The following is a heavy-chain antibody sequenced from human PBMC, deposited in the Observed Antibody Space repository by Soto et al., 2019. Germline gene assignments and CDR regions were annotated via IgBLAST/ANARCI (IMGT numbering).Heavy chain of an antibody. D-gene: IGHD2-2*02. CDR2: IYPGDSDT. CDR3: ARVGYCSSTSCYTTASYYYYYGMDV. CDR1: GYSFTSYW. J-gene: IGHJ6*02. Sequence: GESLKISCNGSGYSFTSYWIGWVRQMPGKGLEWMGMIYPGDSDTRYSPSFQGQVTISADKSISTAYLQWSSLKASDTAMYYCARVGYCSSTSCYTTASYYYYYGMDVWGQGTTVTVS. V-gene: IGHV5-51*01.